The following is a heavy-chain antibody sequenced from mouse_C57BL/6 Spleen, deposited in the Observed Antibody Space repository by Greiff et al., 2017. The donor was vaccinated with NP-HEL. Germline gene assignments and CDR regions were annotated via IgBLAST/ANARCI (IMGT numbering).Heavy chain of an antibody. D-gene: IGHD2-4*01. CDR2: IYPRSGNT. CDR3: AREERSTMITTGAMDY. Sequence: VQLQQSGAELARPGASVKLSCKASGYTFTSYGISWVKQRPGQGLEWIGEIYPRSGNTYYNEKFKGKATLTADKSSSTAYMELRSLTSEDSAVYFCAREERSTMITTGAMDYWGQGTSVTVSS. V-gene: IGHV1-81*01. J-gene: IGHJ4*01. CDR1: GYTFTSYG.